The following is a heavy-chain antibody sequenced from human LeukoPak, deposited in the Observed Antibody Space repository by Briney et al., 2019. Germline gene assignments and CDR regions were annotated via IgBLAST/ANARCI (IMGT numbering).Heavy chain of an antibody. CDR1: GFTFSSYG. CDR2: ISYDGSNK. Sequence: GRSLRLSCAASGFTFSSYGMHWVRQAPGKGLEWVAVISYDGSNKYYADSVKGRFTISRDNSKNTLYLQMNSLRAEDTAVYYCAKDSGHQVLLWFGDLSGGYFDYWGQGTLVTVSS. V-gene: IGHV3-30*18. D-gene: IGHD3-10*01. CDR3: AKDSGHQVLLWFGDLSGGYFDY. J-gene: IGHJ4*02.